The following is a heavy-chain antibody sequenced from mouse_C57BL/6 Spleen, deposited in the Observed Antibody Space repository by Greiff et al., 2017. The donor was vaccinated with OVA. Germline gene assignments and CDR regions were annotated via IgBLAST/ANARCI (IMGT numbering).Heavy chain of an antibody. CDR2: IRHKANGYTT. J-gene: IGHJ2*01. V-gene: IGHV7-3*01. CDR1: GFTFTDYY. CDR3: ARAPQSTMSTTYYFDG. D-gene: IGHD2-4*01. Sequence: EVKLMESGGGLVQPGGSLSLSCAASGFTFTDYYMSWVRQPPGKALEWLGFIRHKANGYTTEYSASVKGRFTISRDNSQSILYLQMNALRAEDSATYYCARAPQSTMSTTYYFDGWGQGTTLTVSS.